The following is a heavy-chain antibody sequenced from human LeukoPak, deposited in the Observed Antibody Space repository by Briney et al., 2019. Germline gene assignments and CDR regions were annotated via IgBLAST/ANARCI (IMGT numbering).Heavy chain of an antibody. CDR1: GDSISGLY. Sequence: SETLSLTCTISGDSISGLYWSWIRQPAGKGLEWIGRFYNSENTNYNPSLKSRVAKSVDTSKNQFPLKLTSVTAADTAVYYCARGPYSSGSYSVDYWGQGILVTVSS. CDR3: ARGPYSSGSYSVDY. J-gene: IGHJ4*02. V-gene: IGHV4-4*07. CDR2: FYNSENT. D-gene: IGHD3-10*01.